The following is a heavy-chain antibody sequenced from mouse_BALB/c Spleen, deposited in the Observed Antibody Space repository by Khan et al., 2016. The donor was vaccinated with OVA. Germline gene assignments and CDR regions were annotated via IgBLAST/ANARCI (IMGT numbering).Heavy chain of an antibody. Sequence: VQLQQSGPELIKPGASVKISCKASGYSFTNYYIHWVMQSHGKSLEWIGYIDPFSGATTYNQKFKGKATLIVDKSSSTAYIHVSNLTSEDSAVYYCTRHGYDAWFTYWGQGTLVTGST. CDR2: IDPFSGAT. D-gene: IGHD2-2*01. CDR1: GYSFTNYY. CDR3: TRHGYDAWFTY. V-gene: IGHV1S135*01. J-gene: IGHJ3*01.